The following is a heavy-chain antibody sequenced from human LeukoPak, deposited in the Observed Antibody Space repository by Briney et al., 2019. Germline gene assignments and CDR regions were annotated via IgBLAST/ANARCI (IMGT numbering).Heavy chain of an antibody. CDR1: GGSFSGYY. V-gene: IGHV4-34*01. CDR2: INHSGST. Sequence: PSETLSLTCAVYGGSFSGYYWSWIRQPSGKGLEWIGEINHSGSTNYNPSLKSRVTISVDTSKNQFSLKLSSVTAADTAVYYCARAPPNRTYFRPWGQGTLVTVSS. CDR3: ARAPPNRTYFRP. D-gene: IGHD3-10*02. J-gene: IGHJ5*02.